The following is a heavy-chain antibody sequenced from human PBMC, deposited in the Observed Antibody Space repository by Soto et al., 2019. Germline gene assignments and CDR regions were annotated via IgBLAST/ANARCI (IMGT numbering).Heavy chain of an antibody. V-gene: IGHV4-34*01. Sequence: SETLSLTCAVFGGSFSGYYWSWIRQPPGKGLEWIGEINHSGSTNYNPSLKSRVTISVDTSKNQFSLKLSSVTAADTAVYYCARGGEWPTYYFDYWGQGTLVTVSS. CDR1: GGSFSGYY. J-gene: IGHJ4*02. CDR2: INHSGST. CDR3: ARGGEWPTYYFDY. D-gene: IGHD3-10*01.